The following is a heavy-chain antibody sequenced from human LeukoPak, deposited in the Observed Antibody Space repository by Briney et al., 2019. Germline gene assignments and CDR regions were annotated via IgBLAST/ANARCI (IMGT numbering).Heavy chain of an antibody. V-gene: IGHV4-38-2*02. Sequence: PSETLSLTCAVSGYSISSGYYWGWIRQPPGKGLEWIGSIYHSGSTYYNPSLKSRVTISVDTSKNQFSLKLSSVTAADTAVYYCARDHRDFVYWGQGTLVTVSS. CDR1: GYSISSGYY. J-gene: IGHJ4*02. CDR2: IYHSGST. CDR3: ARDHRDFVY.